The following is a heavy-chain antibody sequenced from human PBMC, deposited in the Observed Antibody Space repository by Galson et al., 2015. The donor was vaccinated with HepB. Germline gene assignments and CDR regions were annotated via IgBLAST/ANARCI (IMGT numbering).Heavy chain of an antibody. CDR1: GSTFTSYA. V-gene: IGHV1-3*01. Sequence: SCAASGSTFTSYAMHWVRQAPGQRLEWMGWINAGNGNTKYSQKFQGRVTITRDTSASTAYMELSSLRSEDTAVYYCARGLAVAGTSWGQGTLVTVSS. CDR2: INAGNGNT. J-gene: IGHJ4*02. CDR3: ARGLAVAGTS. D-gene: IGHD6-19*01.